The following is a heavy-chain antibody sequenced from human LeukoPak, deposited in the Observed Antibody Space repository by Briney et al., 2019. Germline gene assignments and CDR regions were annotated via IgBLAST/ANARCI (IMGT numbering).Heavy chain of an antibody. V-gene: IGHV3-48*03. CDR2: ISSCGSTI. J-gene: IGHJ4*02. D-gene: IGHD2-15*01. CDR3: ARDHGYCSGGSCYSETFDY. CDR1: GFTFSSYE. Sequence: PGGSLRLSCAASGFTFSSYEMSWVRQAPGKGLEWVSYISSCGSTIYYADSVKGRFTISRDNTKNSLYLQMNSLRAEDTAVYCCARDHGYCSGGSCYSETFDYWGQGTLVTVSS.